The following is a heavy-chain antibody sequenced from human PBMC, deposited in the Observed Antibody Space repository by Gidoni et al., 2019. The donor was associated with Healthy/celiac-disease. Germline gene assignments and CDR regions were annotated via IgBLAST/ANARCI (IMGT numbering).Heavy chain of an antibody. J-gene: IGHJ4*02. CDR2: IYYSGST. Sequence: QVQLQESGPGLVKPSETLSLTCNVSGGSISSYYWSWIRQHPGKGLEWIGYIYYSGSTNYNPSLKSRVTISVDTSKNQFSLKLSSVTAADTAVYYCASTRSSSWIDYWGQGTLVTVSS. CDR1: GGSISSYY. D-gene: IGHD6-13*01. V-gene: IGHV4-59*01. CDR3: ASTRSSSWIDY.